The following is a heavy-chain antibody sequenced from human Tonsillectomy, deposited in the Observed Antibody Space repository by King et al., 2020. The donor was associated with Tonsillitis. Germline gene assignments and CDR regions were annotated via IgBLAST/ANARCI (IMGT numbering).Heavy chain of an antibody. V-gene: IGHV3-30-3*01. CDR2: ISYDGTNK. CDR3: ARDYYDSSCYYPESYQYFYGMDV. CDR1: GFTFSNYA. J-gene: IGHJ6*02. Sequence: VQLVESGGGVVQPGRSLRLSCAASGFTFSNYAMHWVRQAPGKGLEWVAVISYDGTNKYYADSVKGRFTISRDNSKNTLYLQMNGLRAEDTAVYYCARDYYDSSCYYPESYQYFYGMDVWGQGTTVTVSS. D-gene: IGHD3-22*01.